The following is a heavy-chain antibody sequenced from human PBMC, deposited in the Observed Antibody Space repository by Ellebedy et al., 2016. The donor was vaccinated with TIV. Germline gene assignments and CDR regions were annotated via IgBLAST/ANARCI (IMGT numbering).Heavy chain of an antibody. CDR1: GFSFSRYW. CDR3: ARDHVGPGRPAALDY. V-gene: IGHV3-7*01. D-gene: IGHD6-6*01. Sequence: GESLKISCAASGFSFSRYWMTWVRQAPGKGLEWVANIKYDGREKYYVDSVKGRFTISRDNRKNTLYLEMDSLRVEDTGVYYCARDHVGPGRPAALDYWGQGIQVTVSS. J-gene: IGHJ4*02. CDR2: IKYDGREK.